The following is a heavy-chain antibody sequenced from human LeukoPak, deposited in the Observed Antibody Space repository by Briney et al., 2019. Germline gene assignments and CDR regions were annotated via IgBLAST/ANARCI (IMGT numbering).Heavy chain of an antibody. V-gene: IGHV1-2*02. CDR2: INPNSGGT. CDR3: ASSPIAARSNYYYYMDV. Sequence: GASVKVSCKASGYTFTGYYMHWVRQAPGQGLEWMGWINPNSGGTNYAQKFQGRVTMTRDTSIGTAYMELSRLRSDDTAVYYCASSPIAARSNYYYYMDVWGKGTAVTVSS. J-gene: IGHJ6*03. CDR1: GYTFTGYY. D-gene: IGHD6-6*01.